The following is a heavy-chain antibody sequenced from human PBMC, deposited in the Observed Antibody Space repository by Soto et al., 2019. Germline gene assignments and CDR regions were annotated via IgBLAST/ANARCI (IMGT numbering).Heavy chain of an antibody. CDR3: AKDDDLITPNAMDV. V-gene: IGHV3-23*01. Sequence: PGGSLRLSCAASGFTFSSYAMSWVRQAPGKGLEWVSAVSGSGVSTFYADSVKGRFTISRDNSKNTLYLQMNSLRPEDTAVYYSAKDDDLITPNAMDVWGQGTTVTVSS. J-gene: IGHJ6*02. CDR1: GFTFSSYA. D-gene: IGHD2-15*01. CDR2: VSGSGVST.